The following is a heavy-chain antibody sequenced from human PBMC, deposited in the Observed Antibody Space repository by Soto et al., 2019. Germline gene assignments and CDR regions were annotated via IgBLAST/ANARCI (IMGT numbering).Heavy chain of an antibody. D-gene: IGHD6-13*01. V-gene: IGHV3-30*18. CDR1: GFTFSSYG. J-gene: IGHJ3*02. CDR3: AKELWAGSSWYATYDAFDI. Sequence: QVQLVESGGGVVQPGRSLRLSCAASGFTFSSYGMHWVRQAPGKGLEWVAVISYDGSNKYYADSVKGRFTISRDNSKNTLDRQMNSLRAEDTAVYYCAKELWAGSSWYATYDAFDIWGQGTMVTVSS. CDR2: ISYDGSNK.